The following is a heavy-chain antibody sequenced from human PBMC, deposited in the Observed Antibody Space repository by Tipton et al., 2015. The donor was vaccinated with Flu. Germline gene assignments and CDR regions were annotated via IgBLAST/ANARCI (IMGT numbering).Heavy chain of an antibody. CDR2: ISVGGANT. D-gene: IGHD4-11*01. V-gene: IGHV3-23*01. J-gene: IGHJ4*02. CDR1: GFTFGSYA. Sequence: SLRLSCAASGFTFGSYAMSWVRQAPGKGLEWVSTISVGGANTYYADSVKGRFTISRDNSKNTLSFQMNSLRAEDTAVYYCARVPERNYVDRLDYWGQGTLVTVSS. CDR3: ARVPERNYVDRLDY.